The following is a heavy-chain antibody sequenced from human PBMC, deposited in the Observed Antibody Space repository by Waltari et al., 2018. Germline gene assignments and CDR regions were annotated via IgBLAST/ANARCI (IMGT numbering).Heavy chain of an antibody. V-gene: IGHV1-69*01. J-gene: IGHJ6*02. CDR3: ARASGGDIVVVPAAPLGLDV. CDR2: IIPIFGTA. CDR1: GGTFSSYA. D-gene: IGHD2-2*01. Sequence: QVQLVQSGAEVKKPGSSVKVSCKASGGTFSSYAISWVRQAPGQGLEWMGGIIPIFGTANYAQKFQGRVTITAEESKSTAYMELSRLRSEDTAMYYCARASGGDIVVVPAAPLGLDVWGQGTTVTVSS.